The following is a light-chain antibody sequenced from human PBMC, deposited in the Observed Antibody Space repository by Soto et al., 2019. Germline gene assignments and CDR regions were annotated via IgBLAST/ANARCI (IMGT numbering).Light chain of an antibody. CDR2: FDD. Sequence: QSVLTQSPSVSAAPSQRVTISCSGSSRNIGANAVNWYQQLPGKAPKLIMHFDDLLPLGVSNRFSGSKSGTSASLAINGLQSEDEADYFCAAWDDTLNGLVFGSGTKLTVL. CDR1: SRNIGANA. V-gene: IGLV1-36*01. J-gene: IGLJ1*01. CDR3: AAWDDTLNGLV.